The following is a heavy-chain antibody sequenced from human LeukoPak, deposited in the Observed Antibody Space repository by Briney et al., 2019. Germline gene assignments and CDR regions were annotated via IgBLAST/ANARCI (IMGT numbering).Heavy chain of an antibody. CDR3: ARRPPTWTQSEYYFDY. CDR2: IKQDGSEK. V-gene: IGHV3-7*01. J-gene: IGHJ4*02. Sequence: PGGSLRLSCAASGFTFSSYWMSWVRQAPGKGLEWVANIKQDGSEKYYVDSVKGRFTISRDNAKNSLYLQMNSLRAEDTAVYYCARRPPTWTQSEYYFDYWGQGTLVTVSS. CDR1: GFTFSSYW. D-gene: IGHD3-16*01.